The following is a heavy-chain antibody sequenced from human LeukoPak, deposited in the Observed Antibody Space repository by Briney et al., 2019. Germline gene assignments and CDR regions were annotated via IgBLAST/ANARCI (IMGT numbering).Heavy chain of an antibody. V-gene: IGHV3-64*01. Sequence: GGSLRLSCAASGFTFRSYAMYWARQAPGKGLEYVSAISSNGDNTYYASSVKGRFTTSRDNSKNTLYLQMGSLRAEDMAVYYCARDGVGAYNWFDPWGQGTLVTVSS. CDR2: ISSNGDNT. CDR3: ARDGVGAYNWFDP. J-gene: IGHJ5*02. CDR1: GFTFRSYA. D-gene: IGHD1-26*01.